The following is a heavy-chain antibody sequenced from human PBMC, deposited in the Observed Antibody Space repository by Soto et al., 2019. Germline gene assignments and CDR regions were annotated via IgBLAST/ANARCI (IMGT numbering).Heavy chain of an antibody. CDR3: GRYRKHQLLPFDY. V-gene: IGHV4-34*01. CDR1: GGSFSGYY. CDR2: INHSGST. J-gene: IGHJ4*02. D-gene: IGHD2-2*01. Sequence: SETLSLTCAVYGGSFSGYYWSWIRQPPGKGLEWIGEINHSGSTNYNPSLKSRVTISVDTSKNQFSLKLSSVTAADTAVYYCGRYRKHQLLPFDYWGQGTPVTVSS.